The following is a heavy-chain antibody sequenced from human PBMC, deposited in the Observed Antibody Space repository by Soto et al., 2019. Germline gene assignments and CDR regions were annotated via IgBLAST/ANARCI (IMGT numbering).Heavy chain of an antibody. CDR2: ISYDGSNK. CDR3: AKDGVDTAMGPGNWYCDL. J-gene: IGHJ2*01. D-gene: IGHD5-18*01. Sequence: QVQLVESGGGVVQPGRSLRLSCAASGFTFSSYGMHWVRQAPGKGLEWVAVISYDGSNKYYADSVKGRFTISRDNSKNTLYLQMNSLRAEDIAVYYWAKDGVDTAMGPGNWYCDLWGRGTLVTVSS. V-gene: IGHV3-30*18. CDR1: GFTFSSYG.